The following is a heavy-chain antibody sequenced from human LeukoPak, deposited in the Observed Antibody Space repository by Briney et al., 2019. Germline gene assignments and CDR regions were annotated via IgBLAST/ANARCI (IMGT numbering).Heavy chain of an antibody. Sequence: SETLSLTCTVSGGSISSGSYYWSWIRQPPGKGLEWIGRIYTSGSTNYNPSLKSRVTISVDTSKNQFSLKLSSVTAADTAVYYCARGGYGDAFDIWGQGTMVTVSS. V-gene: IGHV4-61*02. CDR3: ARGGYGDAFDI. J-gene: IGHJ3*02. D-gene: IGHD5-12*01. CDR2: IYTSGST. CDR1: GGSISSGSYY.